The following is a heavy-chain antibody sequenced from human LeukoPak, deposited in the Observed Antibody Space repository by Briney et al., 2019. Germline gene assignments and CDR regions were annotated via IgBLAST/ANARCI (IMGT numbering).Heavy chain of an antibody. V-gene: IGHV4-34*01. J-gene: IGHJ4*02. Sequence: PSETLSLTCAVYGGSFSGYYWSWIRQAPGKGLEWIGEINHSGSTNYNPSLKSRVTISVDTSKNQFSLKLSSVTAADTAVYYCARRQWAYYGSGSYLHYWGQGTLVTVSS. CDR2: INHSGST. CDR3: ARRQWAYYGSGSYLHY. CDR1: GGSFSGYY. D-gene: IGHD3-10*01.